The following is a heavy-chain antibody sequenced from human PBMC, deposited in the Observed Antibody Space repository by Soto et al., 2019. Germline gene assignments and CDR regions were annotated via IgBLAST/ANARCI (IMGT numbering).Heavy chain of an antibody. D-gene: IGHD5-18*01. CDR1: GYTFTSYD. CDR3: AKDIKDGYSYANYYYYGMDV. J-gene: IGHJ6*02. V-gene: IGHV1-8*01. CDR2: MNPNSGNT. Sequence: ASVKVSCKASGYTFTSYDINWVRQATGQGLEWMGWMNPNSGNTGYAQKFQGRVTMTRNTSISTAYMELSSLRSEDTAVYYCAKDIKDGYSYANYYYYGMDVWGQGTTVTVSS.